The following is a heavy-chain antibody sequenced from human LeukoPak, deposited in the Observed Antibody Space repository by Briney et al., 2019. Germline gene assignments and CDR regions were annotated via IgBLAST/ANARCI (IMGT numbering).Heavy chain of an antibody. J-gene: IGHJ4*02. V-gene: IGHV1-8*01. CDR3: ARVSEDYYDSSGYYPFDY. Sequence: ASVKVSCKTSGYTFTSYDINWVRQATGQGLEWMGWVNPNSGNTGSAQKFQGRVTMTRNTSISTAYMELSSLRSEDTAVYYCARVSEDYYDSSGYYPFDYWGQGTLVTVSS. CDR2: VNPNSGNT. CDR1: GYTFTSYD. D-gene: IGHD3-22*01.